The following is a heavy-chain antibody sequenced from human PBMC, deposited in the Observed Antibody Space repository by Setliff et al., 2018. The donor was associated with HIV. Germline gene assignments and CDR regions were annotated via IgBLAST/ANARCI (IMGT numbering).Heavy chain of an antibody. J-gene: IGHJ3*02. V-gene: IGHV1-18*01. CDR1: GYTFTSYG. D-gene: IGHD6-19*01. CDR2: ISAYNRNV. CDR3: ARVLDPGIAVATDAFDI. Sequence: ASVKVSCKASGYTFTSYGVSWARQAPGQGLEWMGWISAYNRNVNYSQKVQGRVTMTTDTSTSTAYMELKNLKSDDTAVYYCARVLDPGIAVATDAFDIWGQGTMVTVSS.